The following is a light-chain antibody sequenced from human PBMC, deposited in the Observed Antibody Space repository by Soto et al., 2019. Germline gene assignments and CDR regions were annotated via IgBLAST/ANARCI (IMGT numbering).Light chain of an antibody. CDR3: QQANTFTLT. CDR2: TAS. CDR1: QGISSR. V-gene: IGKV1D-12*01. J-gene: IGKJ4*01. Sequence: DIHMTQSPSSVSASVGHRFTITCRASQGISSRVDWYQQKQGKAPQLLIYTASSLQSGVPSRLRGSEYGTDLTITISSLKNEDFETYYCQQANTFTLTFGGGTKVDIK.